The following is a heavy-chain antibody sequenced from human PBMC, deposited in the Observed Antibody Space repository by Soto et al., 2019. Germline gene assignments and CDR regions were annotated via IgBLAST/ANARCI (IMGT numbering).Heavy chain of an antibody. V-gene: IGHV3-23*01. Sequence: PGGSLRLSCVASGFTFRNQDMRWVRQAPGKGLEWVSGISGSGVITYYADSVKGRFTISRDNSKSTLYLQMNSLRAEATAVYYWEKDRQFGSYFESSVCYNSWGQGPLVTVSS. J-gene: IGHJ4*02. CDR1: GFTFRNQD. D-gene: IGHD3-22*01. CDR2: ISGSGVIT. CDR3: EKDRQFGSYFESSVCYNS.